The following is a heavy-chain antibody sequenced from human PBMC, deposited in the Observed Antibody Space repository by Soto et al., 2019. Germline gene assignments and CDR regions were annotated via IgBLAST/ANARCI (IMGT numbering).Heavy chain of an antibody. D-gene: IGHD3-22*01. V-gene: IGHV4-30-2*01. J-gene: IGHJ6*02. Sequence: QLQLQESGSGLVKPSQTLSLTCAVSGGSISSGGYSWSWIRQPPGKVLEWIGYIYHSGSTYYNPSLKSRVTISVDRSENQFSLKLSSVTAADTAVYYCASDYYDSSGYPAYYGMDVWGQGTTVTVSS. CDR2: IYHSGST. CDR1: GGSISSGGYS. CDR3: ASDYYDSSGYPAYYGMDV.